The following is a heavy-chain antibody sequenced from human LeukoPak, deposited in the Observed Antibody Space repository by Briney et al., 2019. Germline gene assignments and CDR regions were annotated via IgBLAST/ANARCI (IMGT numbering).Heavy chain of an antibody. CDR2: ISYDGSNK. V-gene: IGHV3-30*18. D-gene: IGHD3-22*01. CDR3: AKEVGYDSSGYDDF. Sequence: GGSLRLSCAPSGFTFSSYGIHWVRQAPGKGLEWVASISYDGSNKYYADSVKGRFTISRDNSKNTLYLQMNSLRAEDTAVYYCAKEVGYDSSGYDDFWGQGTLVTVSS. J-gene: IGHJ4*02. CDR1: GFTFSSYG.